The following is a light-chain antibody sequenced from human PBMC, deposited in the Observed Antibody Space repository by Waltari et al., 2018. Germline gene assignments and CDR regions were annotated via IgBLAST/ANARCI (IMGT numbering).Light chain of an antibody. CDR2: EGN. J-gene: IGLJ1*01. Sequence: QSALTQPASVSGSPGQSLTISCTGTSGDIGGYNLVSWYQQHPGKAPKLLIYEGNKRHSGVSNRFSGSKSGNTASLTISGLQAEDEADYYCSSYADSNICVFGSGTKVTVL. V-gene: IGLV2-23*01. CDR1: SGDIGGYNL. CDR3: SSYADSNICV.